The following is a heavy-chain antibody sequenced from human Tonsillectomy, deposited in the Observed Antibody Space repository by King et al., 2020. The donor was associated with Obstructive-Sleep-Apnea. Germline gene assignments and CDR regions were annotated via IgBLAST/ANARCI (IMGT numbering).Heavy chain of an antibody. Sequence: QLVQSGAEVKKPGSSVKVSCKASGGTFSSYAISWVRQAPGQGLEWMGGIIPILGIANYAQKFQGRVTITADKSTSTAYMELSSLRSEDTAVYYCARDGGLWELLAQQQNSPDEENVGFDYWGQGTLVTVSS. CDR1: GGTFSSYA. CDR3: ARDGGLWELLAQQQNSPDEENVGFDY. J-gene: IGHJ4*02. V-gene: IGHV1-69*09. D-gene: IGHD1-26*01. CDR2: IIPILGIA.